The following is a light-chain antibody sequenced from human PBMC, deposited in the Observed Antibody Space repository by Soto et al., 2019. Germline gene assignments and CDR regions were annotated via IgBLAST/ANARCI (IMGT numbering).Light chain of an antibody. CDR3: SSYTSSSTYV. J-gene: IGLJ1*01. CDR1: SSDVGGYNY. CDR2: DVS. V-gene: IGLV2-14*01. Sequence: QSVLTQPASVSGSPGQSITISCTGTSSDVGGYNYVSWYQQHPGKAPKLMIYDVSNRPSGVSNRFSGSKSGNTASLTISGLQADDEADSYSSSYTSSSTYVFGTGTKVTVL.